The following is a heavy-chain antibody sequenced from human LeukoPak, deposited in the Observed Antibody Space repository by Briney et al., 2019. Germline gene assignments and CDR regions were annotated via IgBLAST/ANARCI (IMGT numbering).Heavy chain of an antibody. Sequence: GGSLRLSCAASGFTFSSFAIHWVRQAPGKGLEWVALVSDDGSKTYYADSVKGRFTISRDNSKNTIFLQISSLRAEDTAVYYCAKDLDGSGSYMDFWGQGTLVTVSS. J-gene: IGHJ4*02. CDR3: AKDLDGSGSYMDF. CDR1: GFTFSSFA. V-gene: IGHV3-30*15. CDR2: VSDDGSKT. D-gene: IGHD3-10*01.